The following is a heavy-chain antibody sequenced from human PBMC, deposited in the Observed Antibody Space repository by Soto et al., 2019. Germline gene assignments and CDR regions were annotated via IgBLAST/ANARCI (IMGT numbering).Heavy chain of an antibody. CDR1: GVSINSGGYY. J-gene: IGHJ3*02. V-gene: IGHV4-31*03. Sequence: QVQLQESGPGLVKPSQTLSLTCSVSGVSINSGGYYWSWIRHHPGKGLEWIGYIYYTGHTFYNASLKSRVAMSLDTSKNQFSLHLSSVTPADTAVYYCARGSQLERDALDIWGQGTMVTVSS. CDR2: IYYTGHT. CDR3: ARGSQLERDALDI. D-gene: IGHD1-1*01.